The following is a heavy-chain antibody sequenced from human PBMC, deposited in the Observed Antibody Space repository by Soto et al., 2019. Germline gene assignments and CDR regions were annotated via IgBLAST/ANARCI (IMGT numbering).Heavy chain of an antibody. CDR3: ARQKYYYETSGYFMPDY. J-gene: IGHJ4*02. D-gene: IGHD3-22*01. CDR2: ISAYNGNT. Sequence: XPVKDSCKASCYTFTSSGISWVRQAPEQGLEWMGWISAYNGNTNYPQKFQGRVTMTTDTSTSTAYMELRSLRSDDTAVYYCARQKYYYETSGYFMPDYWGQGTQVTVSS. V-gene: IGHV1-18*04. CDR1: CYTFTSSG.